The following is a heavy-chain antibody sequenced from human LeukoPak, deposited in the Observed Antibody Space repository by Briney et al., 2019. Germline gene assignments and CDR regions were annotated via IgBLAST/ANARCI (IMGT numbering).Heavy chain of an antibody. CDR2: IYPSDSDT. V-gene: IGHV5-51*01. Sequence: GESLKISCKASGYSFTGFWIARARQMPGEGLEWMGIIYPSDSDTRYSPSFQGQVTISADKSISTAYLQWSSLKASDTAMYYCARGAYGGNSDYFDYWGQGTLVTVSS. CDR1: GYSFTGFW. CDR3: ARGAYGGNSDYFDY. J-gene: IGHJ4*02. D-gene: IGHD4-23*01.